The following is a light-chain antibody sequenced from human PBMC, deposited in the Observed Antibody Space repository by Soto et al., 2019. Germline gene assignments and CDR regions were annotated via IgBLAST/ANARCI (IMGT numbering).Light chain of an antibody. Sequence: SYELTQPPSVSVAPGKTANISCGGNDIGSKGVHWYQQKPGQAPVLVIYSDTDLPPVITERFSGSNSANLATLTISRVEAGDEADYYCQVWDSGSAHVVFGGGTKVTVL. CDR3: QVWDSGSAHVV. CDR2: SDT. V-gene: IGLV3-21*01. CDR1: DIGSKG. J-gene: IGLJ2*01.